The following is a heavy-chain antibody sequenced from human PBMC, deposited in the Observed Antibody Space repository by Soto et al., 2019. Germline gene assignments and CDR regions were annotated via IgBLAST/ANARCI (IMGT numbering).Heavy chain of an antibody. D-gene: IGHD3-22*01. J-gene: IGHJ4*02. V-gene: IGHV3-30*18. CDR2: ISYDGSNK. CDR3: AKDISPSHRSGYSDY. CDR1: GFTFSSYG. Sequence: SLRLSCAASGFTFSSYGMHWVRQAPGKGLEWVAVISYDGSNKYYADSVKGRFTISRDNSKNTLYLQMNSLRAEDTAVYYCAKDISPSHRSGYSDYWGQGTLVTVSS.